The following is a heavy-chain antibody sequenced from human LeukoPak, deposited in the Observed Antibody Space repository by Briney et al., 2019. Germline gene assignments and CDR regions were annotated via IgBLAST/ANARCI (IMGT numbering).Heavy chain of an antibody. CDR1: GYTFTSYD. D-gene: IGHD3-22*01. CDR3: AKASVYYDSSVYLSY. CDR2: IIPILGIA. Sequence: SVKVSCKASGYTFTSYDINWVRQATGQGLEWMGRIIPILGIANYAQKFQGRVTITADKSTSTAYMELSSLRPEDTAVYYCAKASVYYDSSVYLSYWGKGTRVTVSS. V-gene: IGHV1-69*04. J-gene: IGHJ4*02.